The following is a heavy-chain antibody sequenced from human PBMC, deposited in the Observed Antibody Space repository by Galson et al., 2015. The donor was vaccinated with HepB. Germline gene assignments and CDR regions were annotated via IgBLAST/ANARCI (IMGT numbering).Heavy chain of an antibody. J-gene: IGHJ4*02. CDR3: ARDLASYYYISGTNFDF. CDR1: GYSIRSGYY. V-gene: IGHV4-38-2*02. CDR2: IHHSGSA. D-gene: IGHD3-10*01. Sequence: SLTCTVSGYSIRSGYYWAWIRQPPGKGLEWIGNIHHSGSAYYSPSLKSRVTISIDTSKNQLSLKLTSVTAADTAVYYCARDLASYYYISGTNFDFWGQGTLVTVSS.